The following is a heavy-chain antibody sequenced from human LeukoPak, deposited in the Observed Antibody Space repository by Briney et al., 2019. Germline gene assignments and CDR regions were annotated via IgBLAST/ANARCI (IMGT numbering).Heavy chain of an antibody. CDR1: DYPISSGYF. CDR3: AREHCAGGYCYFLDY. J-gene: IGHJ4*02. CDR2: MSHSGST. D-gene: IGHD2/OR15-2a*01. V-gene: IGHV4-38-2*02. Sequence: PSETLSLTCSVSDYPISSGYFWGWIRQPPGKGLEWIATMSHSGSTYFNPSLKSRVIVLIDASKNQFSLNLTSVTAADTAVYYCAREHCAGGYCYFLDYWGQGTLVTVSS.